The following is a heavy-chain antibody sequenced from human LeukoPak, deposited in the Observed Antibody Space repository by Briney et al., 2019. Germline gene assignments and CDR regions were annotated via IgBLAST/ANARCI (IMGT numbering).Heavy chain of an antibody. CDR2: IWYDGSNR. D-gene: IGHD3-22*01. V-gene: IGHV3-33*01. CDR1: GFTFSRYG. Sequence: GGSLRLSCAASGFTFSRYGMHWVRQAPGKGLEWVAVIWYDGSNRQYADSVKGRFTISRDNSKNTLYLQMNSLRAEDTAVYYCARDFGFSPSSGYSFDYWGQGPLVTVSS. J-gene: IGHJ4*02. CDR3: ARDFGFSPSSGYSFDY.